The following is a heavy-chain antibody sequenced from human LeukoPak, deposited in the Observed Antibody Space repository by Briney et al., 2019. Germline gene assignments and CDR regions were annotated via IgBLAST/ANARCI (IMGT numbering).Heavy chain of an antibody. Sequence: SETLSLTCTVSGGSISSYYWSWIRQPPGKGLEWIGYIYYSGSTNYNPSLKSRVTISVDTSKNQFSLKLSSVTAADTAVYYCARGWKVVFYALDIWGQGTMVTVSS. CDR2: IYYSGST. J-gene: IGHJ3*02. V-gene: IGHV4-59*01. D-gene: IGHD3-22*01. CDR1: GGSISSYY. CDR3: ARGWKVVFYALDI.